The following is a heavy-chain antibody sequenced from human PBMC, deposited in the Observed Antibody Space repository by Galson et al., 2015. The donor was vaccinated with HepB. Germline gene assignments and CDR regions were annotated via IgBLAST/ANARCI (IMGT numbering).Heavy chain of an antibody. CDR3: ARGKGQLGLYNGLDF. CDR2: ISTYNGNT. Sequence: SVKVSCKASGYTFNIYVMTWVRQAPGQGLEWMGWISTYNGNTNSAQKFQGRVTMTTDISTSTAYMELRGLRSDDTAVYYCARGKGQLGLYNGLDFWGQGTTVTVSS. CDR1: GYTFNIYV. D-gene: IGHD6-13*01. V-gene: IGHV1-18*01. J-gene: IGHJ6*02.